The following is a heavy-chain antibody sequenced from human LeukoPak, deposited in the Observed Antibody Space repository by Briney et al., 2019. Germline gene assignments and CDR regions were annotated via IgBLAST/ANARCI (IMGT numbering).Heavy chain of an antibody. V-gene: IGHV4-34*08. J-gene: IGHJ4*02. CDR3: ANKVYCSTTSCYHAGY. Sequence: GSLRLSCAASGFTFSSYSMNWVRQAPGKGLEWIGEIYHSGTTKYNPSLKSRVTISFDTSKNQFSLNLRSVTAADTAVYYCANKVYCSTTSCYHAGYWGQGTLVTVSS. D-gene: IGHD2-2*01. CDR1: GFTFSSYS. CDR2: IYHSGTT.